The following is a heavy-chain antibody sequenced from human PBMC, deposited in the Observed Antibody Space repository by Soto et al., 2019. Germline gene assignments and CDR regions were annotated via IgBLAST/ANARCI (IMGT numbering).Heavy chain of an antibody. CDR3: ARSPNVVVATYDAFDI. J-gene: IGHJ3*02. V-gene: IGHV1-8*01. CDR1: GYTFTSYD. Sequence: ASVKVSCKASGYTFTSYDINWVRQATGQGLEWMGWMNPSSGSTGYAQKFQGRVTMTRNTSISTAYMELSSLRSEDTAVYYCARSPNVVVATYDAFDIWGQGTMVTVSS. CDR2: MNPSSGST. D-gene: IGHD2-15*01.